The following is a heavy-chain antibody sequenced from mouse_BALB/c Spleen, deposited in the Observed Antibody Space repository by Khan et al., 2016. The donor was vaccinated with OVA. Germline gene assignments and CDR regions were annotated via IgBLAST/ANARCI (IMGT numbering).Heavy chain of an antibody. Sequence: EVQLQESGPDLVKPSQSLSLTCTVTGYSITSAYSWHWIRQFPGNKLEWMGYIHYSGGTSYTPSLKSRISITRDTSKNQFFLQLNSVTTEDTATYYCAGGFPTYWGQGTLVTVSA. CDR1: GYSITSAYS. CDR3: AGGFPTY. J-gene: IGHJ3*01. CDR2: IHYSGGT. V-gene: IGHV3-1*02.